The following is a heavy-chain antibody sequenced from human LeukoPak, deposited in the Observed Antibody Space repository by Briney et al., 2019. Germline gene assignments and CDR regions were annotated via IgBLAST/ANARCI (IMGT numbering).Heavy chain of an antibody. CDR3: AKDLAHYGDYETADY. CDR2: ISGSGGST. D-gene: IGHD4-17*01. CDR1: GFTFSSYA. Sequence: PGGSLRLSCAASGFTFSSYAMSWVRQAPGKGLEWVSAISGSGGSTYYADSVKGRFTISRDNSKNTLYLQMNSLRAEDTAVYYCAKDLAHYGDYETADYWGQGTLVTVSS. J-gene: IGHJ4*02. V-gene: IGHV3-23*01.